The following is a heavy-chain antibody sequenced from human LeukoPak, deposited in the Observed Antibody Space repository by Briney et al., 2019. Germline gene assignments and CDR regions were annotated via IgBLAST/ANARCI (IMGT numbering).Heavy chain of an antibody. CDR3: ARRTNYYDTSGYLDH. CDR2: ISGSAGST. V-gene: IGHV3-23*01. Sequence: GGSLRLSCAASGFTFNNYAISWVPQAPGKGLEWLSGISGSAGSTYYAESVKGRFTISRDNPKNTMYLQMHSLRVEDTAVYYCARRTNYYDTSGYLDHWGQGTLVTVSS. CDR1: GFTFNNYA. D-gene: IGHD3-22*01. J-gene: IGHJ4*02.